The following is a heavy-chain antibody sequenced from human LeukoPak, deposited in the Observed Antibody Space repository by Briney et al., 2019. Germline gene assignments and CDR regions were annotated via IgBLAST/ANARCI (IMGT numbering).Heavy chain of an antibody. CDR2: IHYSGST. D-gene: IGHD4-17*01. Sequence: SETLSLTCAVSGGSISSGGYSWSWIRQPPGKGLEWIGYIHYSGSTNYNPSLKSRVTISVDTSKNQFSLKLSSVTAADTAVYYCARTYGDYSIDYWGQGTLVTVSS. J-gene: IGHJ4*02. V-gene: IGHV4-61*08. CDR3: ARTYGDYSIDY. CDR1: GGSISSGGYS.